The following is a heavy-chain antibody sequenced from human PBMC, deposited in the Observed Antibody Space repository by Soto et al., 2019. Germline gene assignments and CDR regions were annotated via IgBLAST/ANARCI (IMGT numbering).Heavy chain of an antibody. V-gene: IGHV4-59*08. J-gene: IGHJ6*03. CDR1: GGSISSYY. Sequence: SETLSLTCTVSGGSISSYYWSWIRQPPGKGLEWIGYIYYSGSTNYNPSLKSRVTISVDTSKNQFSLKLSSVTAADTAVYYCARQPPAKGFYYMDVWGKGTTVTVSS. CDR3: ARQPPAKGFYYMDV. CDR2: IYYSGST.